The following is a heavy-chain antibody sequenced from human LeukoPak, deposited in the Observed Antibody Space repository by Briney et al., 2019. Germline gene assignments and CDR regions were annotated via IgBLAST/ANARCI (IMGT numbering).Heavy chain of an antibody. D-gene: IGHD2/OR15-2a*01. CDR2: ISGSGGAI. CDR3: AKRQSGYYPFDY. V-gene: IGHV3-23*01. CDR1: GFTFSSYA. Sequence: GGSLRLSCAASGFTFSSYAMSRVRQAPGKGLEWVSIISGSGGAIYYADSVKGRFTISRDNSQNTLYLQMNSLRAEDTAVYYCAKRQSGYYPFDYWGQGTLVSVSS. J-gene: IGHJ4*02.